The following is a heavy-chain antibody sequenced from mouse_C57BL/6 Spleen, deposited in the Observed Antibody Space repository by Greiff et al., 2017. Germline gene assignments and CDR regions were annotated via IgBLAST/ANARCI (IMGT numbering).Heavy chain of an antibody. Sequence: EVQVVESGGGLVQPKGSLKLSCAASGFTFNTYAMHWVRQAPGKGLEWVARIRSKSSNYSTYYADSVKDRFTISRDDSQSMLFLQMNNLKTEDTAMYYCVIFGDYDGYFDVWGTGTTVTVSS. D-gene: IGHD2-4*01. CDR1: GFTFNTYA. V-gene: IGHV10-3*01. CDR2: IRSKSSNYST. CDR3: VIFGDYDGYFDV. J-gene: IGHJ1*03.